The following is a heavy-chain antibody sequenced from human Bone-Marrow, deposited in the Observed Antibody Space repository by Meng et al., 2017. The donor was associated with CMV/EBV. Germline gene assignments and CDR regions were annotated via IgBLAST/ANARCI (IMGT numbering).Heavy chain of an antibody. CDR2: IKEDGGET. V-gene: IGHV3-7*01. CDR1: GLSFSRSW. Sequence: GESLKISCAASGLSFSRSWMTWVRQAPGKGLEWVANIKEDGGETHYVDSVKGRFTISRDNTGNSLYLQMNSLRVEDTAMYYCARDLGWFRIDPWGQGNLVNVDS. J-gene: IGHJ5*02. CDR3: ARDLGWFRIDP. D-gene: IGHD6-19*01.